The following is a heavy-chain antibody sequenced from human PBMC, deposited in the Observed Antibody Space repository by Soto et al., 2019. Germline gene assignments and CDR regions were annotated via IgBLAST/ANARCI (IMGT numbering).Heavy chain of an antibody. Sequence: PSETLSLTCTVSGGSVSSGSYYWSWIRQPPGKGLEWIGYIYYSGSTNYNPSLKSRVTISVDTSKNQFSLKLSSVTAADTAVYYCAREGGRGYSYGYVFDYWGQGTLVTVSS. J-gene: IGHJ4*02. CDR2: IYYSGST. V-gene: IGHV4-61*01. CDR3: AREGGRGYSYGYVFDY. D-gene: IGHD5-18*01. CDR1: GGSVSSGSYY.